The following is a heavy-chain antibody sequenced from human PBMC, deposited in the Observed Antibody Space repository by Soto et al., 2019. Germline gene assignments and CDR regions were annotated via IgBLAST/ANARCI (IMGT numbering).Heavy chain of an antibody. Sequence: QVQLVQSGAEVKKPGSSVKVSCKASGGTFSNYAISWVRQAPGQGLEWMGGIIPISGTANYAQKFQGRVTITAGESTSTAYKELRSLRSEDTAVYYCARSQGSSTSLEIYYYYYYGMDVWGQGTTVTVSS. CDR2: IIPISGTA. CDR1: GGTFSNYA. V-gene: IGHV1-69*01. D-gene: IGHD2-2*01. CDR3: ARSQGSSTSLEIYYYYYYGMDV. J-gene: IGHJ6*02.